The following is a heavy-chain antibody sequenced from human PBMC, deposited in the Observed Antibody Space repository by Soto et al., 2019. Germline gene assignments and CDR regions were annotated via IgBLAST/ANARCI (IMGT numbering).Heavy chain of an antibody. V-gene: IGHV1-46*03. CDR1: GYTFTSYY. CDR2: INPSGGST. D-gene: IGHD6-19*01. Sequence: QVQLVQSGAEVKKPGASVKVSCKASGYTFTSYYMHWVRQAPGQGLGWMGIINPSGGSTSYAQKFQGRVTMTRDTSTSTVYMELSSLRSEDTAVYYCARNQGIAVAGTILSGYFDYWGQGTLVTVSS. CDR3: ARNQGIAVAGTILSGYFDY. J-gene: IGHJ4*02.